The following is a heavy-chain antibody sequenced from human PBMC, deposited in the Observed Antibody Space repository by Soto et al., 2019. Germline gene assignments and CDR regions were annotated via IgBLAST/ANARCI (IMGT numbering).Heavy chain of an antibody. J-gene: IGHJ6*02. CDR1: GGSISSSNW. V-gene: IGHV4-4*02. CDR2: IYHSGST. CDR3: ARDLKGYCSSTSCEGYYYYYGMDV. D-gene: IGHD2-2*01. Sequence: SETLSLTCAVSGGSISSSNWWSWVRQPPGKGLEWIGEIYHSGSTNYNPSLKSRVTISVDKSKNQFSLKLSSVTAADTAVYYCARDLKGYCSSTSCEGYYYYYGMDVWGQGTTVTVSS.